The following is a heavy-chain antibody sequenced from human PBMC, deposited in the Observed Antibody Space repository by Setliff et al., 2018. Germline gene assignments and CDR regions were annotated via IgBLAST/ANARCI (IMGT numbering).Heavy chain of an antibody. CDR2: ISGFNGVT. Sequence: ASVKVSCKASGYTFTYFGVSWLRLAPGQGLEWMGWISGFNGVTNYAQTFQGRITMATDTSTKMAHMELSSLRSDDTAVYFCALTTLSLCSGGNCPNALDIWGQGTMVTVSS. V-gene: IGHV1-18*01. J-gene: IGHJ3*02. CDR1: GYTFTYFG. D-gene: IGHD2-15*01. CDR3: ALTTLSLCSGGNCPNALDI.